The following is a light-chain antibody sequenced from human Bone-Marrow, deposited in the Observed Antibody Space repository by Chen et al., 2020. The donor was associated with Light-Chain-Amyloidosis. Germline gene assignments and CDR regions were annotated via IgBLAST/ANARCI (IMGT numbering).Light chain of an antibody. Sequence: SYELTQPPLVSVSPGPTPRITCSGDDLPTKYAYWYQQKPGQAPVLVIHRDTERPSGISERFSGSSSGTTATLPISGVQAEDEADYHCQSADSSGTYEVIFGGGTKLTVL. CDR2: RDT. CDR1: DLPTKY. CDR3: QSADSSGTYEVI. V-gene: IGLV3-25*03. J-gene: IGLJ2*01.